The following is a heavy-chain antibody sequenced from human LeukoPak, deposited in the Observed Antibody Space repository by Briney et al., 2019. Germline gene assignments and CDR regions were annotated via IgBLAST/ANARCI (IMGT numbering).Heavy chain of an antibody. D-gene: IGHD5-12*01. CDR2: YGSATI. Sequence: YGSATIKYNPSLGSRLSLSGDTSKNQFSLKLSSVTAADTAVYYCAREARLASAAGLDVWGQGTMVTVS. V-gene: IGHV4-4*07. J-gene: IGHJ6*02. CDR3: AREARLASAAGLDV.